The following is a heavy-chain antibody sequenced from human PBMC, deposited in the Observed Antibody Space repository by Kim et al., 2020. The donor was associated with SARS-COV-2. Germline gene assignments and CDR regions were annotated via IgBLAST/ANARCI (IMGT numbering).Heavy chain of an antibody. CDR2: VYYSGTT. D-gene: IGHD3-22*01. Sequence: SETLSLTCSVSGDTISTTTYYWGWIRQPPGKGLEWIGSVYYSGTTYYNPSLKTRVTISVDTYKNQFSLMLSSVTAADTAVYYCARHGATSGYYAYFDYWGQGTLVTVSS. J-gene: IGHJ4*02. CDR3: ARHGATSGYYAYFDY. CDR1: GDTISTTTYY. V-gene: IGHV4-39*01.